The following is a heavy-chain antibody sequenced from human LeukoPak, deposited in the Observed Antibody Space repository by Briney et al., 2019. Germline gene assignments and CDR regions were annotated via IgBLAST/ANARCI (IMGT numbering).Heavy chain of an antibody. J-gene: IGHJ4*02. Sequence: PSETLSLTCTVSGGSISSYYWSWIRQPPGKGLEWIGYIYYSGSTNYNPSPKSRVTISVDTSKNQFSLKLSSVTAADTAVYYCARDPLGWSYFDYWGQGTLVTVSS. V-gene: IGHV4-59*01. CDR3: ARDPLGWSYFDY. D-gene: IGHD6-19*01. CDR1: GGSISSYY. CDR2: IYYSGST.